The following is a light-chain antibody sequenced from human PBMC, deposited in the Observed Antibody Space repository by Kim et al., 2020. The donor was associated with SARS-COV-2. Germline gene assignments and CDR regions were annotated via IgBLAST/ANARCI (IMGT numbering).Light chain of an antibody. Sequence: LSPGERATLSCRASQSVSSYLAWYQQKPGQAPRLLIYDASNRATGIPARFSGSGSGTDFTLTISSLEPEDFAVYYCQQRSDWPPTFGQGTKVDIK. CDR1: QSVSSY. CDR3: QQRSDWPPT. CDR2: DAS. V-gene: IGKV3-11*01. J-gene: IGKJ1*01.